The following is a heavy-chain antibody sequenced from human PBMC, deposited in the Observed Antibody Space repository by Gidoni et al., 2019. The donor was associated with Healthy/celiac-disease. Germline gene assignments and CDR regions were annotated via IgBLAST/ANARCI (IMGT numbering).Heavy chain of an antibody. CDR2: IKQEGSEK. Sequence: EVQLVESGGGLVQPGGSLRLSCAASGSTFSSYWMSWVRQAPGKGLEWVANIKQEGSEKYYVDSVKGRFTISRDNAKNSLYLQMNSLRAEDTAVYYCARLPTYYYDSSVDAFDIWGQGTMVTVSS. CDR3: ARLPTYYYDSSVDAFDI. J-gene: IGHJ3*02. D-gene: IGHD3-22*01. CDR1: GSTFSSYW. V-gene: IGHV3-7*01.